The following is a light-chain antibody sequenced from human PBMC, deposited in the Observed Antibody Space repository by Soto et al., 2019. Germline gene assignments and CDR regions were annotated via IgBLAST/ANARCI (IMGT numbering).Light chain of an antibody. CDR3: QLYGRSPRLI. V-gene: IGKV3-20*01. CDR1: QSVNRNY. CDR2: GAS. J-gene: IGKJ4*01. Sequence: EIVLTQSTGSLSLAPGERATLSCRATQSVNRNYIGWYQQKLGQAPRLLNYGASTRANDIQDRFSGSGSGTDFTLIISRLEPVYFAVYFCQLYGRSPRLIFGVGTKEQI.